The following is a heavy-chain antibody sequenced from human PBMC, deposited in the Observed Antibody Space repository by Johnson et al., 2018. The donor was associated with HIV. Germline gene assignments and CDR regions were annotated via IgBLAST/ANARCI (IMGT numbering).Heavy chain of an antibody. J-gene: IGHJ3*02. D-gene: IGHD2-15*01. V-gene: IGHV3-20*04. CDR1: GFTFEDYG. CDR3: ATSLSREDSFDI. CDR2: SNWNGVST. Sequence: VQLVESGGGVVRPGGSLRLSCAASGFTFEDYGMTWVRQAPGKGLEWLSGSNWNGVSTGYADSVKGRFNISRDNAKNSVSLQMNSLRAEDTALYYCATSLSREDSFDIWGQGTMVTVSS.